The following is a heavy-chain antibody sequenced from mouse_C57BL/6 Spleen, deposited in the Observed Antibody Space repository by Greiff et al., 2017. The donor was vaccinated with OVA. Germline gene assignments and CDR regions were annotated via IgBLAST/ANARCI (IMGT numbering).Heavy chain of an antibody. V-gene: IGHV1-18*01. Sequence: VQLKQSGPELVKPGASVKIPCKASGYTFTDYNMDWVKQSHGKSLEWIGDINPNNGGTIYNQKFKGKATLTVDKSSSTAYMELRSLTSEDTAVYYCASYSNYDGFAYWGQGTLVTVSA. D-gene: IGHD2-5*01. J-gene: IGHJ3*01. CDR1: GYTFTDYN. CDR3: ASYSNYDGFAY. CDR2: INPNNGGT.